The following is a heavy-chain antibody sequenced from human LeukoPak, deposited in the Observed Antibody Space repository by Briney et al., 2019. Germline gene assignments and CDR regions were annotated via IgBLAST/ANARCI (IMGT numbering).Heavy chain of an antibody. V-gene: IGHV1-69*01. CDR2: IIPIFGTA. D-gene: IGHD5-24*01. J-gene: IGHJ4*02. CDR1: GGTFSSYA. CDR3: ARAPRWLRGGYYFDY. Sequence: SVKVSCKASGGTFSSYAISWVRQAPGQGLEWMGGIIPIFGTANYAQKFQGRVTITADESTSTAYMELSSLRSEDTAVYYCARAPRWLRGGYYFDYWGQGTLVTVSS.